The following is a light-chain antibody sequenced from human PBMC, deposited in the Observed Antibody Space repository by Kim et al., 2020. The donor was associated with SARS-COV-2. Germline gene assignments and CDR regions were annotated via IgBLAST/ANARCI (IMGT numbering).Light chain of an antibody. CDR3: QQYANHPIA. CDR2: DVY. V-gene: IGKV1-33*01. J-gene: IGKJ5*01. CDR1: KDIANY. Sequence: AAVGARVTHPWQAIKDIANYLNWEQPEPGKTPNLLIYDVYNLERGVPSRFSGAEFGTNFNFNISSQHPEDAATYFCQQYANHPIAFGQGTQLEIK.